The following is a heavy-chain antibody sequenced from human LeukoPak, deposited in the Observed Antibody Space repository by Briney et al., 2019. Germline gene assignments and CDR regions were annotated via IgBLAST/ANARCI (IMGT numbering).Heavy chain of an antibody. D-gene: IGHD3-10*01. CDR2: INHSGST. J-gene: IGHJ4*02. Sequence: SETLSLTCAVYGGSFSGYYWSWLRQPPGKGLEWIGEINHSGSTNYNPSLKSRVTISVDTSKNQFSLKLSSVTAADTAVYYCARRLSMVRGLNNLFDYWGQGTLVTVSS. CDR3: ARRLSMVRGLNNLFDY. CDR1: GGSFSGYY. V-gene: IGHV4-34*01.